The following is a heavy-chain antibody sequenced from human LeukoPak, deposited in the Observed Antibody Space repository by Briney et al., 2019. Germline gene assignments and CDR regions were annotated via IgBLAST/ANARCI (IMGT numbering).Heavy chain of an antibody. D-gene: IGHD2-2*03. Sequence: GGSLRLSCAASGFTFSSFAMSWIRQAPGKGLEWVSYISSSSSTIYYADSVKGRFTISRDNAKNSLYLQMNSLRAEDTAVYYCARLDIVANSRPFDYWGQGTLVTVSS. CDR2: ISSSSSTI. CDR3: ARLDIVANSRPFDY. CDR1: GFTFSSFA. V-gene: IGHV3-48*01. J-gene: IGHJ4*02.